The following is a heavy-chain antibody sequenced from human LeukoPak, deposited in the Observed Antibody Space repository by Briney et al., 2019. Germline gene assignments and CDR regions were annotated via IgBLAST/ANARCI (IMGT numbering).Heavy chain of an antibody. V-gene: IGHV1-46*01. CDR3: AIGILTEYYFDY. CDR1: GYTFTSYY. D-gene: IGHD3-9*01. J-gene: IGHJ4*02. Sequence: ASVKVSCKASGYTFTSYYMHWVRQAPGQGLEWMGIINPSGGSTSYAQKFQGRVTMTRDTSTSTVYTELSSLRSEDTAVYYRAIGILTEYYFDYWGQGTLVTVSS. CDR2: INPSGGST.